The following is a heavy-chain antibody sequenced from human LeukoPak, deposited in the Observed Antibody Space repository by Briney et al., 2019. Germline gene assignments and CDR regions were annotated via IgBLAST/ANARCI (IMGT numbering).Heavy chain of an antibody. D-gene: IGHD2-2*01. V-gene: IGHV3-23*01. CDR2: ISGSGGST. CDR1: GFTFSSYA. J-gene: IGHJ4*02. Sequence: GGSLRLSCAASGFTFSSYAMSWVRQAPGKGLEWVSAISGSGGSTYYADSVKGRFTISRDNSKNTLYLQMNSLRAEDTAVYYCAKDNCSSTTCPIDYWGQGTLVTVSS. CDR3: AKDNCSSTTCPIDY.